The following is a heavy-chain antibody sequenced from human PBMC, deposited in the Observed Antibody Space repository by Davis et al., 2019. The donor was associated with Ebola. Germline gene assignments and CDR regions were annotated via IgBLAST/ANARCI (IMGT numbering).Heavy chain of an antibody. Sequence: ASLKVSCKASGYRFTSYYMHWVRQAPGQGLEWMGIINPITGGTSYAQNFQVRVNMTRDTSTSTVYMELSSLRSEDTATYFCARDFDGGNYYFDYWGPGTPVTVSS. CDR3: ARDFDGGNYYFDY. D-gene: IGHD3-9*01. V-gene: IGHV1-46*01. CDR2: INPITGGT. J-gene: IGHJ4*02. CDR1: GYRFTSYY.